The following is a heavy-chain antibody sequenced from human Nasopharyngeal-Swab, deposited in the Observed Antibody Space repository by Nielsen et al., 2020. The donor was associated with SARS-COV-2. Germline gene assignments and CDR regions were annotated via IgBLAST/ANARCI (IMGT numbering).Heavy chain of an antibody. CDR3: ARGGYYGSGSYFHYYYGMDV. CDR1: GGTFSSYA. V-gene: IGHV1-69*13. CDR2: IIPIFGTA. Sequence: SVKVSCKASGGTFSSYAISWVRQAPGQGLEWMGGIIPIFGTANYAQKFQGRVTITADESTSTAYMELSSLRSENTAVYYCARGGYYGSGSYFHYYYGMDVWGQGTTVTVSS. J-gene: IGHJ6*02. D-gene: IGHD3-10*01.